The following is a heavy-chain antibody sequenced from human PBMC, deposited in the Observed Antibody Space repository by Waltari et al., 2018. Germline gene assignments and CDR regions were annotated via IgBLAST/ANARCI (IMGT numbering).Heavy chain of an antibody. J-gene: IGHJ4*02. CDR2: IYPSGST. D-gene: IGHD2-15*01. CDR3: ASGVAATSGYGRDY. CDR1: GYSLSSGYY. Sequence: QVQLQESGPGLVKPSETLSLTCAVSGYSLSSGYYWGWIRRPPGKGLEWIGSIYPSGSTYYNPSLKRRVTISVDTSKNQFSLKLSSVTAADTAVYYCASGVAATSGYGRDYWGQGTLVTVSS. V-gene: IGHV4-38-2*01.